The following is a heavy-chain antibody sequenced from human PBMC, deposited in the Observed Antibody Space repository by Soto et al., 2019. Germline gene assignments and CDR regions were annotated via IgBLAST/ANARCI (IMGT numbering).Heavy chain of an antibody. V-gene: IGHV4-39*01. CDR3: ARVPYYYDSSGYYPAAFDI. J-gene: IGHJ3*02. Sequence: PAETLSVTWTVSGGSISSSICCWGWIRQPPGKGLEWIGSIYYSGSTYYNPSLKSRVTISVDTSKNQFSLKLSSVTAADTAVYYCARVPYYYDSSGYYPAAFDIWGQGTMVT. CDR2: IYYSGST. D-gene: IGHD3-22*01. CDR1: GGSISSSICC.